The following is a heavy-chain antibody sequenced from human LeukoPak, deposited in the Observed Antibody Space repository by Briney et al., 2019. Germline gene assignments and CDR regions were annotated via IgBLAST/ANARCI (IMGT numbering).Heavy chain of an antibody. CDR2: ISSSSSTI. J-gene: IGHJ4*02. CDR3: ATFPAGIDY. Sequence: GGSLRLSCAASGFTFRNAWMSWVRQAPGKGLEWVSYISSSSSTIYYADSVKGRFTISRDNAKNSLYLQMNSLRDEDTAVYYCATFPAGIDYWGQGTLVTVSS. CDR1: GFTFRNAW. V-gene: IGHV3-48*02.